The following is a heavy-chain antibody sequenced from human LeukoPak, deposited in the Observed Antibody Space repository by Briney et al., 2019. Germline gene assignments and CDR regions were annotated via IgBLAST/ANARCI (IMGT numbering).Heavy chain of an antibody. J-gene: IGHJ6*04. D-gene: IGHD3-10*02. CDR2: ISSSGSTM. V-gene: IGHV3-48*03. CDR3: AELGITMIGGV. CDR1: GFTFSSYE. Sequence: GGSLRLSCAASGFTFSSYEMNWVRQAPGKGLEWVSYISSSGSTMYYADSVKGRFTISRDNAKNSLYLQMNSLRAEDTAVYYCAELGITMIGGVWGKGTTVTISS.